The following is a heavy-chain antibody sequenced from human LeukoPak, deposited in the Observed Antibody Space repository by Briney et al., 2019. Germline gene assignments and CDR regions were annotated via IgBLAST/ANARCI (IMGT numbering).Heavy chain of an antibody. CDR2: INHSGST. CDR1: GGSISSSSYY. Sequence: SETLSLTCIVSGGSISSSSYYWSWIRQPPGKGLEWIGEINHSGSTNYNPSLKSRVTISVDTSKNQFSLKLSSVTAADTAVYYCARGFRRSPYGSDYWGQGTLVTVSS. CDR3: ARGFRRSPYGSDY. V-gene: IGHV4-39*07. D-gene: IGHD3-16*01. J-gene: IGHJ4*02.